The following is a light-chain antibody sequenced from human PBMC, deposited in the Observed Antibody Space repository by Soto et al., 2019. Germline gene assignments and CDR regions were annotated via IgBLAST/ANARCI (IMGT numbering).Light chain of an antibody. V-gene: IGKV3-15*01. CDR2: GAS. Sequence: EIVLTQSPGTLSLSPGERATLPCRASQSVSSSYLAWYQQKPGQAPRLLIYGASTRATGIPARFSGSGYGTEFTLTISSLQSEDFAAYYCQQYNNWPLTFGGGTKVDIK. CDR3: QQYNNWPLT. CDR1: QSVSSSY. J-gene: IGKJ4*01.